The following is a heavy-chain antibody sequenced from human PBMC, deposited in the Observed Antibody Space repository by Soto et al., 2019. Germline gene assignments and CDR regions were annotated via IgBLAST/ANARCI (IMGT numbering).Heavy chain of an antibody. D-gene: IGHD6-19*01. V-gene: IGHV3-30*03. CDR2: ISYDGSNK. CDR3: AGEQRSGLDY. CDR1: GFTFSSYG. Sequence: QVQLVESGGGVVQPGRSLRLCCAASGFTFSSYGMHWVRQAPGKGLEWVAVISYDGSNKYYADSVKGRFTISRDNSKNTLYLQMNSLRAEDTAVYYCAGEQRSGLDYWGQGTLVTVSS. J-gene: IGHJ4*02.